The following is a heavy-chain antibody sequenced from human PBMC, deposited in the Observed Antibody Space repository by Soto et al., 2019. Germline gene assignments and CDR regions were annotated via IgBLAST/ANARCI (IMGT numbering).Heavy chain of an antibody. D-gene: IGHD3-10*01. CDR2: FYNTGST. CDR3: VRTSYYYMDV. V-gene: IGHV4-59*01. Sequence: SETLSLTCTVSGDSISGYYWSWIRQPPGKGLEWIGYFYNTGSTNSSPSLKSRVTMSVDTSKNQFSLNLSSVTAADTAVYYCVRTSYYYMDVWGKGTTVTVSS. J-gene: IGHJ6*03. CDR1: GDSISGYY.